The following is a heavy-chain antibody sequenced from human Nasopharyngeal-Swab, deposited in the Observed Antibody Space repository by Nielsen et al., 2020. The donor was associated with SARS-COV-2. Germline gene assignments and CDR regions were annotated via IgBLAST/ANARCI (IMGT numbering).Heavy chain of an antibody. Sequence: GGSLRLSCAASGFTFRSYAMGWVGQAPGKGLEWVSGISGGGGRTYYADSVKGRFTISRDNYNSKNTVDLQMNSLSAEDTAVYYCARFPRYDLYSFQSEYFQNWGQGTLVTVSS. J-gene: IGHJ1*01. V-gene: IGHV3-23*01. CDR1: GFTFRSYA. CDR2: ISGGGGRT. CDR3: ARFPRYDLYSFQSEYFQN. D-gene: IGHD3-3*01.